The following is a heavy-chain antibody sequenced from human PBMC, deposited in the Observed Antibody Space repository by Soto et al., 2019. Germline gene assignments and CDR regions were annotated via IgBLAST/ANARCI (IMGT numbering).Heavy chain of an antibody. D-gene: IGHD3-16*02. CDR3: TSLYYGH. CDR2: IKSKTDGGTT. V-gene: IGHV3-15*01. J-gene: IGHJ4*02. Sequence: EVQLVESGGDLVKPGGSLRLSCAASEFTFTYAWMSWVRQAPGKGLEWVGRIKSKTDGGTTDYAAPVKGRFTISRDESQNTLYLQMNSLTTEYTAVYYCTSLYYGHWGQGTLVTVSS. CDR1: EFTFTYAW.